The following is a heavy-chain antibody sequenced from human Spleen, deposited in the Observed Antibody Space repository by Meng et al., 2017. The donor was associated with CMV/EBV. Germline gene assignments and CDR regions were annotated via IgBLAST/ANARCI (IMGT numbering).Heavy chain of an antibody. J-gene: IGHJ2*01. Sequence: GESLKISCAASGFTFSSYAMSWVRQAPGKGLEWVSAISGSGGSTYYADSVKGRFTISRDNSKNTLYLQMNSLRAEDTAVYYCAKEGLDCISTSCYPNRFFDLWGRGTLVTVSS. CDR3: AKEGLDCISTSCYPNRFFDL. V-gene: IGHV3-23*01. CDR1: GFTFSSYA. CDR2: ISGSGGST. D-gene: IGHD2-2*01.